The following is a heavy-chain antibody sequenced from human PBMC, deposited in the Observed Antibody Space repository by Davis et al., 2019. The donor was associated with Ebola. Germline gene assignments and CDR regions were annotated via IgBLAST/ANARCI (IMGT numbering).Heavy chain of an antibody. V-gene: IGHV1-3*01. CDR2: INAGNGNT. CDR1: GYTFTSYA. Sequence: ASVKVSCKASGYTFTSYAMHWVRQAPGQRLEWMGWINAGNGNTKYSQKFQGRVTITRDTSASTAYMELSSLRSEDTAVYYCARGGYCSGGSCYYFDYWGQGTLVTVSS. CDR3: ARGGYCSGGSCYYFDY. D-gene: IGHD2-15*01. J-gene: IGHJ4*02.